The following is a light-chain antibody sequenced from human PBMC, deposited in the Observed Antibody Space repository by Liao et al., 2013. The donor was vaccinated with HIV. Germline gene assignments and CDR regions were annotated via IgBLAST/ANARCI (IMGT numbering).Light chain of an antibody. J-gene: IGLJ2*01. V-gene: IGLV3-16*01. CDR2: QDD. CDR3: LAADNSGPFVV. CDR1: KLGEKY. Sequence: SYELTQPPSVSVSPGQTANINCSGDKLGEKYACWYQQKPGQSPVLVIYQDDKRPSGIPERFSGSSSGTXVTLTISGVQAEDEADYYCLAADNSGPFVVFGRRGQADRP.